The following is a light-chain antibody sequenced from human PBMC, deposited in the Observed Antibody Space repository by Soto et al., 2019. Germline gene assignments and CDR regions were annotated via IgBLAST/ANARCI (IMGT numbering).Light chain of an antibody. CDR1: RSDIGGYNY. J-gene: IGLJ1*01. CDR2: EVT. Sequence: QSALTQPASVSGSPGQSITISCTGTRSDIGGYNYVSWYQQHPGKAPKLIIYEVTNRPSGVSHRFSGSKSGDTASLTISGLQAEDEADYYGSSYRSTSTYVFATGTKVTVL. V-gene: IGLV2-14*01. CDR3: SSYRSTSTYV.